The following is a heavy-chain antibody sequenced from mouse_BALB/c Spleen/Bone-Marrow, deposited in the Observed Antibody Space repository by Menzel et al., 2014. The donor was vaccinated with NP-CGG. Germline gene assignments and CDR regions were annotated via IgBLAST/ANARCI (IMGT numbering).Heavy chain of an antibody. CDR3: ARGRRYDGPYFDY. CDR2: ISPYIGGT. V-gene: IGHV1S29*02. CDR1: GYTFTDFN. J-gene: IGHJ2*01. Sequence: EVNLVESGPELVKPGASVKISCKASGYTFTDFNMHWVKRSHGKSLEWIGFISPYIGGTGYNQKFKSKATLTVDSSSSTAYMELRSLTSEDSAVYYCARGRRYDGPYFDYWGQGTTLTVSS. D-gene: IGHD2-14*01.